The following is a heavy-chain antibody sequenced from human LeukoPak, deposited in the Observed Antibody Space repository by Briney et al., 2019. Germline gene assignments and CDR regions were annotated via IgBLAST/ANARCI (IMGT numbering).Heavy chain of an antibody. CDR2: IKQDGSEK. CDR1: GFTFSSYW. J-gene: IGHJ4*02. D-gene: IGHD7-27*01. Sequence: GGSLRLSCAASGFTFSSYWMSWVRQAPGKGLEWVAIIKQDGSEKYVDSVKGRLTISRDNAKNSLYLQMNSLRAEDTALYYCARVGLGRLFDYWGQGTLVTVSS. V-gene: IGHV3-7*01. CDR3: ARVGLGRLFDY.